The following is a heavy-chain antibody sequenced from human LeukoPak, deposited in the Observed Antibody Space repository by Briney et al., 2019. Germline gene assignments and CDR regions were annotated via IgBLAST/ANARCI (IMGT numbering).Heavy chain of an antibody. Sequence: GESLQISCKGSGYSFTSYWIGWVRQMPGKGLEWMGIIYPGDSDTRYSPSFQGQVTISADKSISTAYLQWSSLKASDTAMYYCARIAVAGKLRYYYMDVWGKGTTVTVSS. CDR2: IYPGDSDT. D-gene: IGHD6-19*01. CDR3: ARIAVAGKLRYYYMDV. J-gene: IGHJ6*03. CDR1: GYSFTSYW. V-gene: IGHV5-51*01.